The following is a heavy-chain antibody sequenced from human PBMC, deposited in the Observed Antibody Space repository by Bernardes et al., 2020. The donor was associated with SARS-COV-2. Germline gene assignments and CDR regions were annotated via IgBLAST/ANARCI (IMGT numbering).Heavy chain of an antibody. CDR1: GFIFTNAW. CDR3: TTDRPSVTIYDAFDI. J-gene: IGHJ3*02. Sequence: GGSLRLSCAASGFIFTNAWMSWVRQAPGQGLEWVGRIKSKADGGTADYATPLKDRFTISRDDSKSKLYLQMNSLEVDDTAVYYCTTDRPSVTIYDAFDIWGQGTMVTVSS. V-gene: IGHV3-15*01. D-gene: IGHD2-21*02. CDR2: IKSKADGGTA.